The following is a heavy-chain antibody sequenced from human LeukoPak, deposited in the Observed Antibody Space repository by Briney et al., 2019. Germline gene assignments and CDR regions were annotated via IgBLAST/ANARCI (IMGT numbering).Heavy chain of an antibody. J-gene: IGHJ3*01. D-gene: IGHD6-13*01. CDR3: ARDSQRVSVAAAGSRF. Sequence: ASVKVSCKASGYTFTNFAMHWVRQAPGQRLEWMGWINVGNDDTKYSQKLQGRVTMTTDTSTSTAYMELRSLRSDDTAVYYCARDSQRVSVAAAGSRFWGQGTMVTVSS. CDR2: INVGNDDT. CDR1: GYTFTNFA. V-gene: IGHV1-3*01.